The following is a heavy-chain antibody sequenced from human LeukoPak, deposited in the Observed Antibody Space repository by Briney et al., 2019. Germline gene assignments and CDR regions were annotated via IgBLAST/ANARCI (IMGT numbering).Heavy chain of an antibody. Sequence: PGRSLRLSCAASGFTFSSYGMHWVRQAPGKGLEWVAVISYDGSNKYYADSVKGRFTISRDNSKNTLYLQMNSLRAEDTAVYYCAKDEASDYWGQGTLVTVSS. CDR2: ISYDGSNK. J-gene: IGHJ4*02. CDR1: GFTFSSYG. CDR3: AKDEASDY. V-gene: IGHV3-30*18.